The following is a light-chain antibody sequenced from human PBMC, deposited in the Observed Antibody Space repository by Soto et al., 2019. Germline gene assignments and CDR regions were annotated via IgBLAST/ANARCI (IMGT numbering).Light chain of an antibody. J-gene: IGKJ4*01. Sequence: EIVLPQSPGTLSLSPGERATLSCRASQSLSSGYLAWYQQKPGQAPRLLIYGASSRATGIPDRFSGSGSGTDFTLTINRLEPEDFAVYYCQQYGSSPFTFGGGTKVDIK. CDR3: QQYGSSPFT. CDR1: QSLSSGY. CDR2: GAS. V-gene: IGKV3-20*01.